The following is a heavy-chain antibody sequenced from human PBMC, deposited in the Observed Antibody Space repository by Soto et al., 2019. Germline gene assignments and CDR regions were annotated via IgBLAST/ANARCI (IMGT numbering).Heavy chain of an antibody. CDR2: IWYDGSNK. Sequence: QVQLVESGGGVVQPGRSLRLSCAASGFTFSSYGMHWVRQAPGKGLEWVAVIWYDGSNKYYADSVKGRFTISRDNSKNTLYLQMNSLRAEDTAVYYCARDLGLADAFDIWGQGTMVTVSS. D-gene: IGHD6-19*01. J-gene: IGHJ3*02. V-gene: IGHV3-33*01. CDR1: GFTFSSYG. CDR3: ARDLGLADAFDI.